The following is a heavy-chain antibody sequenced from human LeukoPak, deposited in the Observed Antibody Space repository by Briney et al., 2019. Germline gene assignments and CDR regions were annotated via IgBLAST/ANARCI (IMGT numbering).Heavy chain of an antibody. CDR2: IYHSGSA. J-gene: IGHJ5*02. V-gene: IGHV4-39*01. CDR1: VETTSAVVDTT. Sequence: PSETLSLTSTLSVETTSAVVDTTGCIRPPPGMGLEWTGLIYHSGSAYYNPSLESRVAISVDTSKGQFSLRLTFVPAADTALYYCVKLMIPWPRHCDPLAAPRAFEAWSEAALVIVSS. D-gene: IGHD3-16*01. CDR3: VKLMIPWPRHCDPLAAPRAFEA.